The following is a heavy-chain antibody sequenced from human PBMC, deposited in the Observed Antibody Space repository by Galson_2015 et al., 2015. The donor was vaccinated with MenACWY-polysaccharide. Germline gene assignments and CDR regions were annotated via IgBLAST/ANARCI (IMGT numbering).Heavy chain of an antibody. CDR3: ARDYGRKQWLVPGDF. J-gene: IGHJ4*02. D-gene: IGHD6-19*01. V-gene: IGHV7-4-1*02. CDR2: IDTNTGNP. CDR1: GYSFIRYA. Sequence: SVKVSCKASGYSFIRYALNWVRQAPGQGLGWMGWIDTNTGNPTYARGFTGRFVFSLDTSVSTAYLQISSLKAEDTAVYYCARDYGRKQWLVPGDFWGQGSLVTVSS.